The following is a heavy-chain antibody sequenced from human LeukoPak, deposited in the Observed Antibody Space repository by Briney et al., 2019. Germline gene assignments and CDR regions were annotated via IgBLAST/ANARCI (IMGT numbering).Heavy chain of an antibody. Sequence: SVKVSCKASGGTFSSYAISWVRQAPGQGLEWMGGIIPIFGTANYAQKFQGRVTITADEPTSTAYMELSSLRSEDTAVYYCARGAFVVVTATGDAFDIWGQGTMVTVSS. CDR3: ARGAFVVVTATGDAFDI. CDR1: GGTFSSYA. V-gene: IGHV1-69*13. CDR2: IIPIFGTA. D-gene: IGHD2-21*02. J-gene: IGHJ3*02.